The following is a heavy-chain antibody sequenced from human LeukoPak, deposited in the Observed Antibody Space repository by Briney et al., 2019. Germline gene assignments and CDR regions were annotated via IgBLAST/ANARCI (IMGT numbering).Heavy chain of an antibody. J-gene: IGHJ1*01. Sequence: PGRSLRLSCAASGFTFDDYAMHWVRHAPGKGLEWVSGISWNSGSIGYADSVKGRFTISRDNSKNTLYLQMNSLRAEDTAVYYCARIPIVTITSGGYWGQGTLVTVSS. CDR2: ISWNSGSI. V-gene: IGHV3-9*01. CDR3: ARIPIVTITSGGY. CDR1: GFTFDDYA. D-gene: IGHD5-12*01.